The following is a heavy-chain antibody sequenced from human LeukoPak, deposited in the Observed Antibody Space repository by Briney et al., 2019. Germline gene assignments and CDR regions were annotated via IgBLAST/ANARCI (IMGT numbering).Heavy chain of an antibody. J-gene: IGHJ4*02. CDR2: ISGGSSDI. D-gene: IGHD1-26*01. CDR3: AARVGATTGVRY. V-gene: IGHV3-21*01. CDR1: GFTFSSYS. Sequence: GGSLRLSCAASGFTFSSYSMNWVRQAPGKGLEWVSSISGGSSDIYYADSVKGRFTISRDNAKNSLYLQRNSLRAEDTAVYYCAARVGATTGVRYWGQGTLVTVSS.